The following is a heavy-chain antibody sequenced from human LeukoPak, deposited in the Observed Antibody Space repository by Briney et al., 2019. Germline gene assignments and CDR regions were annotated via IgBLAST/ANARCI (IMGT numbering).Heavy chain of an antibody. Sequence: ASVKVSCKASGYTFTGYHMHWVRQAPGQGLEWMGWMNPINGNTGYAQKFQGRVTMTRDTSISTAYMELRSLTSEDTAVYYCVRDGEGVAISVNYWFAPWGQGTLVTVSS. J-gene: IGHJ5*02. D-gene: IGHD3-10*01. CDR2: MNPINGNT. CDR3: VRDGEGVAISVNYWFAP. CDR1: GYTFTGYH. V-gene: IGHV1-8*02.